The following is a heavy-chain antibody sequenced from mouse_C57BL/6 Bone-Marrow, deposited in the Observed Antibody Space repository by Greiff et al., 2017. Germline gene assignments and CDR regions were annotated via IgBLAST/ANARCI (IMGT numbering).Heavy chain of an antibody. V-gene: IGHV1-81*01. J-gene: IGHJ2*01. CDR2: IYPRSGNT. D-gene: IGHD2-5*01. CDR3: ARYPYYSNSDYFDY. Sequence: VQLQQSGAELARPGASVKLSCKASGYTFTSYGISWVKQRTGQGLEWIGEIYPRSGNTYYNEKFKGKATLTADKSSSTAYMELRSLTSEDSAVYFCARYPYYSNSDYFDYWGQGTTLTVSS. CDR1: GYTFTSYG.